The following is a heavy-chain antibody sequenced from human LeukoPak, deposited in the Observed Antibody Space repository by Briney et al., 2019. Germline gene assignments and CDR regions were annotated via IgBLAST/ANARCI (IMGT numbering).Heavy chain of an antibody. CDR2: IRSKANSYAT. V-gene: IGHV3-73*01. CDR3: TRLWFGEPD. CDR1: GFTFSGSA. D-gene: IGHD3-10*01. Sequence: GGPLRLSCATSGFTFSGSAMHWVRQASGKGLEWVGRIRSKANSYATAYAASVKGRFTISRDDSKNTAYLQMNSLKTEDTAVYYCTRLWFGEPDWGQGTLVTVSS. J-gene: IGHJ4*02.